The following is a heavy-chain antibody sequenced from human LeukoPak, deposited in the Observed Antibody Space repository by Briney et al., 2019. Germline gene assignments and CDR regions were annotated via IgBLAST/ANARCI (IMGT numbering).Heavy chain of an antibody. CDR1: GASISNYY. J-gene: IGHJ3*02. CDR3: ARASAMIVANDAFDI. CDR2: IYTSGST. V-gene: IGHV4-4*07. Sequence: PSETLSLTCSVSGASISNYYWSWIRQPAGKGLEWIGRIYTSGSTNYNPSLKSRVTMSVDTSKNQFSLKLSSVTAADTAVYYCARASAMIVANDAFDIWGQGTMVTVSS. D-gene: IGHD3-22*01.